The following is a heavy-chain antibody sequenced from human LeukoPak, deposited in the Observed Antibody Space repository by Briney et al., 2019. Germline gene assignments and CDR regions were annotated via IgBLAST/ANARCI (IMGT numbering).Heavy chain of an antibody. V-gene: IGHV1-3*01. CDR3: ARDPSYDYVWGSYRYRPSDYYYGMDV. Sequence: ASVKVSCKASGYTFTSYAMHWVRQAPGQRLEWMGWINAGNGNTKYSQKFQGRVTITRDTSASTAYMERSSLRSEDTAVYYCARDPSYDYVWGSYRYRPSDYYYGMDVWGQGTTVTVSS. J-gene: IGHJ6*02. D-gene: IGHD3-16*02. CDR2: INAGNGNT. CDR1: GYTFTSYA.